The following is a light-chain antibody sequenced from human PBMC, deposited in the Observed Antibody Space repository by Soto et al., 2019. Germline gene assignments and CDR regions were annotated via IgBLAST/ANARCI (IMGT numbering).Light chain of an antibody. CDR2: EVS. CDR1: SSDVGGYNY. CDR3: ISYAGSNLLYV. V-gene: IGLV2-8*01. J-gene: IGLJ1*01. Sequence: QSVLTQPRSASGSPGQSVTIYCTGTSSDVGGYNYVSWYQQHPGKAPKLMIYEVSKRPSGVPDRFSGSKSGNTASLTVSGLQAEDEADYYCISYAGSNLLYVFGTGTKVTVL.